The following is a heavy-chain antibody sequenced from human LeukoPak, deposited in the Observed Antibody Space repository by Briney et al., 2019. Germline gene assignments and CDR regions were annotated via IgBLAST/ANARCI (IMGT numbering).Heavy chain of an antibody. CDR1: GYSISSGYY. CDR2: IYHSGST. CDR3: ARDLPAAMNGYYYYYMDV. J-gene: IGHJ6*03. Sequence: SETLSLTCTVSGYSISSGYYWGRIRQPPGKGLEWIGSIYHSGSTYYNPSLKSRVTISVDTSKNQFSLKLSSVTAADTAVYYCARDLPAAMNGYYYYYMDVWGKGTTVTVSS. D-gene: IGHD2-2*01. V-gene: IGHV4-38-2*02.